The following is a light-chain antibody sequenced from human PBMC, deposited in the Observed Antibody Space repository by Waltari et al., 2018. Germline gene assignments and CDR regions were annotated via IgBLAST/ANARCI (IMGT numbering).Light chain of an antibody. CDR2: AAS. CDR1: QDIRND. J-gene: IGKJ1*01. V-gene: IGKV1-17*01. CDR3: LQYNGYPWT. Sequence: DIQMTQSPSSLSASVGDRVTITCRASQDIRNDLGWYQQQPGKAPKRLIYAASSLQSGVASRFSGSGSGTEFTLTISSLQPEDFASYYCLQYNGYPWTFGQGTKVEIK.